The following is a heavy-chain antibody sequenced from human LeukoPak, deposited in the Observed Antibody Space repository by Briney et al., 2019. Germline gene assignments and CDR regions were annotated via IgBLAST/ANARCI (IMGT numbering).Heavy chain of an antibody. CDR2: INPNSGGT. CDR1: GYTFTGYY. CDR3: ARGTVTTPYNWFDP. J-gene: IGHJ5*02. D-gene: IGHD4-11*01. Sequence: GASVKVSCKASGYTFTGYYMHWVRQAPGQGLEWMGWINPNSGGTNYAQKFQGRVTMTRDTSIGTAYMELSRLRSDDTAVYYCARGTVTTPYNWFDPWGQGTLVTVSS. V-gene: IGHV1-2*02.